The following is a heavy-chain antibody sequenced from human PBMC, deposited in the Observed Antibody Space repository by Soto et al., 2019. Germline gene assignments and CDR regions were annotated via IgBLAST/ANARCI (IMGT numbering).Heavy chain of an antibody. CDR3: ARGKGWEQPSNHYYFDY. J-gene: IGHJ4*02. V-gene: IGHV1-69*06. D-gene: IGHD1-26*01. CDR1: GRTFLISA. CDR2: IIPILGTI. Sequence: QVQLVQSGAEVKTPGSSVRVSCKTAGRTFLISAIAWVRQAPGQGLEWMGGIIPILGTIHIAQNFQGRVNFTADRSTRTAYMDLSSLRSEDTAKNFFARGKGWEQPSNHYYFDYWGQGSQVIVSS.